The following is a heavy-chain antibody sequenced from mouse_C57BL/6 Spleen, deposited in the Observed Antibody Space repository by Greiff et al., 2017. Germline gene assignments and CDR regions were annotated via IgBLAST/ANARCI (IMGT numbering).Heavy chain of an antibody. CDR2: IDPETGGT. V-gene: IGHV1-15*01. CDR3: TRSLLSSFAY. D-gene: IGHD1-1*02. CDR1: GYTFTDYE. Sequence: VKLQQSGAELVRPGASVTLSCKASGYTFTDYEMHWVKQTPVHGLEWIGAIDPETGGTAYNQKFKGKAILTADKSSSTAYMELRSLTSEDSAVYYCTRSLLSSFAYWGQGTLVTVSA. J-gene: IGHJ3*01.